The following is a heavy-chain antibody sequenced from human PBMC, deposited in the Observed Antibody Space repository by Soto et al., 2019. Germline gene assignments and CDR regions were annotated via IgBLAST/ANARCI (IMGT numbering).Heavy chain of an antibody. J-gene: IGHJ6*02. D-gene: IGHD2-2*01. CDR3: ARHDCIRTSCYYYYYYSMDV. Sequence: QVQLVQSGAEVKKPGSSVKVSCKTSGGTFSSYAISWVRQAPGQGLEWMGGIIPIFDTANYAQKFQGRVTITADESTSTDYMELSSLRSEDTAVYYCARHDCIRTSCYYYYYYSMDVWGQGTTVTVSS. V-gene: IGHV1-69*12. CDR2: IIPIFDTA. CDR1: GGTFSSYA.